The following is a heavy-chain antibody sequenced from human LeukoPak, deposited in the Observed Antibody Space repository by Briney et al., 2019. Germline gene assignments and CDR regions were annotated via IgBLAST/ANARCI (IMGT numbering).Heavy chain of an antibody. CDR2: MNPNSGNT. Sequence: ASVKVSCKASGYTFTSYDINWVRQDTGQGLEWMGWMNPNSGNTGYAQKFQGRVTMTRNTSISTAYMELSSLRSEDTAVYYCARDDDTYYYGSGSYRDWGQGTLVTVSS. CDR3: ARDDDTYYYGSGSYRD. D-gene: IGHD3-10*01. V-gene: IGHV1-8*01. J-gene: IGHJ4*02. CDR1: GYTFTSYD.